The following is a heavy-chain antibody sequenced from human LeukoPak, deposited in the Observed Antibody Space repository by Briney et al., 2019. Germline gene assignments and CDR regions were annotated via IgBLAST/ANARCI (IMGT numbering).Heavy chain of an antibody. CDR3: AKDQRAVAVIHLGGDY. J-gene: IGHJ4*02. D-gene: IGHD6-19*01. CDR1: GFPFSSYG. CDR2: ISYDGSNK. Sequence: PGGSLRLSCAASGFPFSSYGMHWVRQAPGKGLEWVAVISYDGSNKYYADSVKGRFTISRDNYKNTLYLQMNSLRAEDTAVYYCAKDQRAVAVIHLGGDYWGQGTLVTVSS. V-gene: IGHV3-30*18.